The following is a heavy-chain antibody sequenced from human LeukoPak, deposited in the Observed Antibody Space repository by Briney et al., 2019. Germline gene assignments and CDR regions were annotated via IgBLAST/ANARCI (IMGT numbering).Heavy chain of an antibody. V-gene: IGHV4-39*07. CDR3: ARDRWLGY. CDR1: GGSISSSRYY. Sequence: PSETLSLTCTVSGGSISSSRYYWGWIRQPPGKGLEWIGSIYYSGNTYYNPSLKSRVTISVDTSKNQFSLQLASVTTADTAVYYCARDRWLGYWGQGTLVTVSS. CDR2: IYYSGNT. D-gene: IGHD5-12*01. J-gene: IGHJ4*02.